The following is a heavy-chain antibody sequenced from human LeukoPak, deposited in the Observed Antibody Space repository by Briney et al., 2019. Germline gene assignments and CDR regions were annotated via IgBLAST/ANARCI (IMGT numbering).Heavy chain of an antibody. V-gene: IGHV3-11*01. J-gene: IGHJ4*02. CDR2: ISSSGSTI. D-gene: IGHD6-19*01. Sequence: GGSLRLSCAASGFTFSDYYMSWIRQAPGKGLEWVSYISSSGSTIYYADSVKGRFTISRDNAKNTLYLQMNSLRAEDTAVYYCARVEQWLALDYWGQGTLVTVSS. CDR3: ARVEQWLALDY. CDR1: GFTFSDYY.